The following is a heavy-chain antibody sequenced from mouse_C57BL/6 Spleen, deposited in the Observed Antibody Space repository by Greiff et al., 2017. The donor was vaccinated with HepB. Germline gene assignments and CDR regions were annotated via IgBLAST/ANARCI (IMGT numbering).Heavy chain of an antibody. V-gene: IGHV1-50*01. Sequence: QVQLQQPGAELVKPGASVKLSCKASGYTFTSYWMQWVKQRPGQGLEWIGEIDPSDSYTNYNQKFKGKATLTVDTSSSTAYMQLSSLTSEDSAVYYCARSDYCGSSQYYFDYWGQGTTLTVAS. J-gene: IGHJ2*01. CDR2: IDPSDSYT. CDR3: ARSDYCGSSQYYFDY. CDR1: GYTFTSYW. D-gene: IGHD1-1*01.